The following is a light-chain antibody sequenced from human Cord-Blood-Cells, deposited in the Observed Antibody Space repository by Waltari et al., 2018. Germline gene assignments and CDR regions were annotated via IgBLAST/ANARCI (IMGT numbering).Light chain of an antibody. V-gene: IGLV2-23*01. CDR2: EGS. Sequence: QSALTQPASVSGSPGQPITISCTVTRSDVRSYNLVSWYQQHPGKAPKLMIYEGSKRPSGVSNRFSGSKSGNTASLTISGLQAEDEADYYCCSYAGSSTYVFGTGTKVTVL. J-gene: IGLJ1*01. CDR1: RSDVRSYNL. CDR3: CSYAGSSTYV.